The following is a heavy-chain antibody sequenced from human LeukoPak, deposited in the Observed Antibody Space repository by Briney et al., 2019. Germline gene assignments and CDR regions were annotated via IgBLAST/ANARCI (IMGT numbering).Heavy chain of an antibody. Sequence: GGSLRLSCAASGFDSSFTWMSWVRQAPGKGLELVGRIKSKTSGGTIDYAAPVKGRFTISRDDSKNTLYLQMNSLKTEDTAVYYCTTLPSFEDAFDIWGQGTMVTVSS. V-gene: IGHV3-15*01. CDR2: IKSKTSGGTI. CDR3: TTLPSFEDAFDI. J-gene: IGHJ3*02. CDR1: GFDSSFTW. D-gene: IGHD3-16*01.